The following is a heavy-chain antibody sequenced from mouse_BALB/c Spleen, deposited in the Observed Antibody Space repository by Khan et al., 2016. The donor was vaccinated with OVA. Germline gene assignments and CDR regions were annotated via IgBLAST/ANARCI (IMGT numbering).Heavy chain of an antibody. CDR1: GHAFSSYW. V-gene: IGHV1-80*01. CDR3: ASSGFGKGAMDY. J-gene: IGHJ4*01. D-gene: IGHD3-1*01. Sequence: VQLQESGAELVRPGSSVKISCKASGHAFSSYWMNWVKQRPGQGLEWIGQIYPGDGDTDYNGKFKGKATLTADQSSSTAYIMLRSLTSEYSAVDFCASSGFGKGAMDYWGQGTSVTVSS. CDR2: IYPGDGDT.